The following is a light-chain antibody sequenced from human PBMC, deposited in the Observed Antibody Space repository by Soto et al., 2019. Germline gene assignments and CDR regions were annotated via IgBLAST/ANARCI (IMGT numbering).Light chain of an antibody. CDR3: QQHTNYGT. Sequence: DVQMTQSPSTLSASVGDRVTITCRASQNINSDLAWYQQNPGKAPQLLIYSASSLESGVPSRFSGSASGTEFPLTIPSLQPDDFATYHCQQHTNYGTFGHGTRVDIK. CDR2: SAS. J-gene: IGKJ1*01. V-gene: IGKV1-5*03. CDR1: QNINSD.